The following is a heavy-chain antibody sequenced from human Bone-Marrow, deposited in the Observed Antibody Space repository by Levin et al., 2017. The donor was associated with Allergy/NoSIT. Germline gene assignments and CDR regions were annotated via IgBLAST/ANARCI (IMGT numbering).Heavy chain of an antibody. CDR1: GGSISNSYYY. V-gene: IGHV4-39*01. CDR3: ARLRGEAPVDMVP. CDR2: IHYSGGT. D-gene: IGHD5-12*01. Sequence: PSETLSLTCTVSGGSISNSYYYWGWIRQPPVKGLEWIGSIHYSGGTWYNPSLKSRVTISVDTSKNQFSLKLSSVTAADTGVYYCARLRGEAPVDMVPWGQGTLVTVSS. J-gene: IGHJ5*02.